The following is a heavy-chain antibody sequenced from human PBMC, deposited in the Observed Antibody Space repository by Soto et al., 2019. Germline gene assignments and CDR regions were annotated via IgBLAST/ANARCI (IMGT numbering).Heavy chain of an antibody. V-gene: IGHV4-31*03. CDR3: ARDIVAATATHWFDP. Sequence: SETLSLTCTVSGGSISSGGYYWSWIRQHPGKGLEWIGYIYYSGSTYYNPSLKSRVTISVDTSKNQFSLKLSSVTAADTAVYYCARDIVAATATHWFDPWGQGTLGTVSS. J-gene: IGHJ5*02. CDR2: IYYSGST. D-gene: IGHD2-15*01. CDR1: GGSISSGGYY.